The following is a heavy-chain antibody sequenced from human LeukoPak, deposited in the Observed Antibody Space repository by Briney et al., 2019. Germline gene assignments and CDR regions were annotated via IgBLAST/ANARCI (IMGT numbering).Heavy chain of an antibody. V-gene: IGHV3-48*02. CDR1: GFTFSSYS. J-gene: IGHJ4*02. D-gene: IGHD3-22*01. Sequence: PGGSLRLSCAASGFTFSSYSMNWVRQAPGKGLEWVSCISGSSSTTYYADSVKGRFTISRDNAKNSLNMQMNSLRDEDTAVYYCARDQDYYDSSGSDYWGQGTLVTVSS. CDR2: ISGSSSTT. CDR3: ARDQDYYDSSGSDY.